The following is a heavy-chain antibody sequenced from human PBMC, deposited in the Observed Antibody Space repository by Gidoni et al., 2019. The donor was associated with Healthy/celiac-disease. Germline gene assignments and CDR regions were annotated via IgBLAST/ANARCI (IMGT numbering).Heavy chain of an antibody. D-gene: IGHD1-1*01. CDR1: GYTFTSYG. Sequence: QVQLVQSGAEVKKPGASVTVSCKASGYTFTSYGISWVRQAPGQGLEWMGWISAYNGNTNYAQKLQGRVTMTTDTSTSTAYMELRSLRSDDTDVYYCARDLGYNRNDGCLDYWGQGTLVTVSS. J-gene: IGHJ4*02. CDR2: ISAYNGNT. CDR3: ARDLGYNRNDGCLDY. V-gene: IGHV1-18*01.